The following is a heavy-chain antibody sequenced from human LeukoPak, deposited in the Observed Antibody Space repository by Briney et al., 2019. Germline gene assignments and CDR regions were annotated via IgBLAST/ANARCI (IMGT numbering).Heavy chain of an antibody. V-gene: IGHV4-61*02. CDR2: IYTSGST. Sequence: PSETLSLTCTVSGGSISSGSYYWSWIRQPAGKGLEWIGRIYTSGSTNYNPSLKSRVTISVDTSKNQFSLKLSSVTAADTAVYYCARDGITIFGVAQDYWGQGTLVTVSS. J-gene: IGHJ4*02. D-gene: IGHD3-3*01. CDR1: GGSISSGSYY. CDR3: ARDGITIFGVAQDY.